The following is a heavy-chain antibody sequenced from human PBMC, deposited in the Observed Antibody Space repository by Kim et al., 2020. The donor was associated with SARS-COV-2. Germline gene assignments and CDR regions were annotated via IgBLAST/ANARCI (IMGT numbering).Heavy chain of an antibody. J-gene: IGHJ3*02. CDR3: ARFITDYGDYGDAFDI. D-gene: IGHD4-17*01. V-gene: IGHV4-39*01. Sequence: SLKSRVTVSEDTSKDQFSLEQSSVTAADTAVYYCARFITDYGDYGDAFDIWGQGTMVTVSS.